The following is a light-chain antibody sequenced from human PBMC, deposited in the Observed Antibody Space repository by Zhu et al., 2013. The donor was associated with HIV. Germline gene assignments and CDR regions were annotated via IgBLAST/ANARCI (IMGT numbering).Light chain of an antibody. CDR2: GHN. J-gene: IGLJ1*01. Sequence: QSVLTQPPSVSGAPGQRVTISCTGSSSNIGAGYDVHWYQQLPGTAPKLLIYGHNNRPSGVPDRFSASKSGTSASLAITGLQTEDEAEYYCQSFDSRLSGYVFGPGTKVTVL. CDR3: QSFDSRLSGYV. V-gene: IGLV1-40*01. CDR1: SSNIGAGYD.